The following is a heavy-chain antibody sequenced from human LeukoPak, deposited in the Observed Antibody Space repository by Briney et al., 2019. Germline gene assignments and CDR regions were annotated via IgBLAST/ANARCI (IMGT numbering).Heavy chain of an antibody. CDR1: GVSLGTSGVG. CDR3: AHRLVGATARLGAFDI. D-gene: IGHD1-26*01. Sequence: SGPTLVTPTQTLTLTCTFTGVSLGTSGVGVGWIRQPPGKALEWLALIYWDDAKRYRPSLKSRLTITKDTSKNQVVLTMTNMDPVDTATYYCAHRLVGATARLGAFDIWGQGTMVTVSS. CDR2: IYWDDAK. V-gene: IGHV2-5*02. J-gene: IGHJ3*02.